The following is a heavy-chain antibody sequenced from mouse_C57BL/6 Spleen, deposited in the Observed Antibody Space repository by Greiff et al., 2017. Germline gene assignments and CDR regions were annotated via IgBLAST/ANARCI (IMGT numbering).Heavy chain of an antibody. CDR3: AIWSYDYDGILSYARDY. V-gene: IGHV1-7*01. CDR2: INPSSGYT. D-gene: IGHD2-4*01. Sequence: QVQLQQSGAELAKPGASVKLSCKASGYTFTSYWMHWVKQRPGQGLEWIGYINPSSGYTKYNQKFKDKATLTADNSSSTAYMQLSSLTYEDSAVYYCAIWSYDYDGILSYARDYWGQGTSVTVSS. CDR1: GYTFTSYW. J-gene: IGHJ4*01.